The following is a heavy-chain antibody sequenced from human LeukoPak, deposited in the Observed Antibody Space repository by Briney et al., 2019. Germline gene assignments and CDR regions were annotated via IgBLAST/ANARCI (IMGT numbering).Heavy chain of an antibody. Sequence: GRSLRLSCAASGFTFSSYAMHWVRQAPGKGLEWVAVISYDGSNKYYADSVKGRFTISRDNSKNTLYLQMSSLRAEDTAVYYCARAHDYGGNGAFDIWGQGTMVTVSS. CDR3: ARAHDYGGNGAFDI. CDR1: GFTFSSYA. J-gene: IGHJ3*02. CDR2: ISYDGSNK. V-gene: IGHV3-30*15. D-gene: IGHD4-23*01.